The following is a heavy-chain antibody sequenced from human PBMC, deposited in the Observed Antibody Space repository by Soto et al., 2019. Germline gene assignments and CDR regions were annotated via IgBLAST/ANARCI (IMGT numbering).Heavy chain of an antibody. V-gene: IGHV4-38-2*01. D-gene: IGHD5-18*01. CDR2: IYHSGST. CDR3: ARNVDTTRAYYFDY. CDR1: GYSISSGYY. J-gene: IGHJ4*02. Sequence: SETLSLTCAVSGYSISSGYYWGWIRQPPGKGLEWIGSIYHSGSTYYNPSLKSRVTISVDTSKDQFSLKVSSVAAADTAVYYCARNVDTTRAYYFDYWGQGTLVTVSS.